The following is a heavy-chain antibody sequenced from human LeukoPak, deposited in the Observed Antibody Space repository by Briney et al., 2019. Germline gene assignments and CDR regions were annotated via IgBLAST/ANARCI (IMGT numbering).Heavy chain of an antibody. Sequence: ASVKVSCKASGGTFSSYAISWVRQAPGQGLEWMGGIIPIFGTANYAQKFQGRVTITADESTSTAYMELSSLRSEDTAVYYCASQTYDYGSGSYSQMSYFDYWGQGTLVTVSS. J-gene: IGHJ4*02. D-gene: IGHD3-10*01. CDR3: ASQTYDYGSGSYSQMSYFDY. CDR1: GGTFSSYA. CDR2: IIPIFGTA. V-gene: IGHV1-69*13.